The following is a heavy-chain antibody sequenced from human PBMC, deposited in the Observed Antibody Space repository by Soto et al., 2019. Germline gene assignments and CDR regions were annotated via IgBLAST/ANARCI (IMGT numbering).Heavy chain of an antibody. CDR3: ARLPRSGWDHYYYGMDV. CDR2: MSHDGSHK. CDR1: GFTCSTYG. Sequence: QVQLVESGGGVVQAGGSLGLSCTASGFTCSTYGMHWVRQAPGKGPEWVAVMSHDGSHKAFLDSVKGRFIISRDNSKNTLYLQMNSLRPDDTAVYYCARLPRSGWDHYYYGMDVWGQGTTVIVSS. D-gene: IGHD6-19*01. V-gene: IGHV3-30*03. J-gene: IGHJ6*02.